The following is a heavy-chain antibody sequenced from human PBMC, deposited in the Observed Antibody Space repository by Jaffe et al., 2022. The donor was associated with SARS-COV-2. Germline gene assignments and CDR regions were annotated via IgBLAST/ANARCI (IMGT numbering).Heavy chain of an antibody. Sequence: QLQLQESGPGLVKPSETLSLTCTVSGGSISSSSYYWGWIRQPPGKGLEWIGSIYYSGSTYYNPSLKSRVTISVDTSKNQFSLKLSSVTAADTAVYYCARKGRSGSYKENWYFDLWGRGTLVTVSS. D-gene: IGHD1-26*01. CDR1: GGSISSSSYY. J-gene: IGHJ2*01. V-gene: IGHV4-39*01. CDR2: IYYSGST. CDR3: ARKGRSGSYKENWYFDL.